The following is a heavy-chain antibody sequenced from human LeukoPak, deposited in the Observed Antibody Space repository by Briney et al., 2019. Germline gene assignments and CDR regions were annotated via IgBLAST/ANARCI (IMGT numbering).Heavy chain of an antibody. V-gene: IGHV1-2*02. CDR3: ARESSSSNYYYYMDV. Sequence: ASVKVSCKASGYTFTGYYMHWVRQAPGQGLEWMGWINPNSGGTNYAQKFQGRVTMTRDTSISTAYMELSRLRSDDTAVYYCARESSSSNYYYYMDVWGKGTTVTVSS. D-gene: IGHD6-6*01. CDR2: INPNSGGT. J-gene: IGHJ6*03. CDR1: GYTFTGYY.